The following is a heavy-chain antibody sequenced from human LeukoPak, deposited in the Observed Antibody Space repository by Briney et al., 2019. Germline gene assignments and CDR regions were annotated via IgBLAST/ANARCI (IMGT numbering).Heavy chain of an antibody. CDR3: ARDRVGSGWFDY. Sequence: PSETLSLTCIVSGGPISTHYWSWSRQPPGKGLEWIGRIYTSGSTNYNPSLKSRVTMSVDTSKNQFSLKLRSVTAADTAVYYCARDRVGSGWFDYWGQGTLVTVSS. J-gene: IGHJ4*02. V-gene: IGHV4-4*07. D-gene: IGHD6-19*01. CDR2: IYTSGST. CDR1: GGPISTHY.